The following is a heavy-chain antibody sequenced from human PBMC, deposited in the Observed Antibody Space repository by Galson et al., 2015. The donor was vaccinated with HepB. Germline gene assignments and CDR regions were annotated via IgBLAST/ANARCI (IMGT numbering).Heavy chain of an antibody. D-gene: IGHD5/OR15-5a*01. J-gene: IGHJ4*02. CDR2: LSGDGGTT. CDR3: ARPVSQATFDY. V-gene: IGHV3-23*01. CDR1: GFTFSSYA. Sequence: SLRLSCAASGFTFSSYAMSWVRQAPGKGLEWVSALSGDGGTTYYADSVKGRFTISRDNSKNTLYLQMNSLRAEDTALYYCARPVSQATFDYWGQGAQVTVSS.